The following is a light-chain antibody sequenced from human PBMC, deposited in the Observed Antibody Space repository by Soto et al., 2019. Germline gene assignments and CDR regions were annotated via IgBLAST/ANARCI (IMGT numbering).Light chain of an antibody. J-gene: IGLJ1*01. CDR2: GNS. Sequence: QPVLTQPPSVSGAPGQRVTISCTGSSSNIGAGYDVHWYQQLPGTAPKLLIYGNSNRPSGVPDRFSGSKSGTSASLAITGLQAEDEADYYCQSYDSGLSGSYVFGTGTKLTVL. V-gene: IGLV1-40*01. CDR1: SSNIGAGYD. CDR3: QSYDSGLSGSYV.